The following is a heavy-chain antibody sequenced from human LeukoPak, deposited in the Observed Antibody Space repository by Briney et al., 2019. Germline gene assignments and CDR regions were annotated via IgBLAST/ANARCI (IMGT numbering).Heavy chain of an antibody. V-gene: IGHV3-7*01. J-gene: IGHJ4*02. CDR1: GFTFSSYW. CDR3: ASRRSDY. CDR2: IKQDGSEK. Sequence: QPGGSLRLSCAASGFTFSSYWISWVRQAPGKGLEWVANIKQDGSEKYYVDSVKGRFTISRDNAKNSLYLQMNSLRAEDTAVYYCASRRSDYWGQGTLVTVSS.